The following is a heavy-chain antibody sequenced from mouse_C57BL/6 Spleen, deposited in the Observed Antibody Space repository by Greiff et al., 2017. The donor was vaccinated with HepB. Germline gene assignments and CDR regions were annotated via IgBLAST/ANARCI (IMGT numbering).Heavy chain of an antibody. CDR3: ARAGSLYYGNSYAMDY. CDR1: GFTFSSYA. J-gene: IGHJ4*01. CDR2: ISDGGSYT. Sequence: EVQGVESGGGLVKPGGSLKLSCAASGFTFSSYAMSWVRQTPEKRLEWVATISDGGSYTYYPDNVKGRFTISRDNAKNNLYLQMSHLKSEDTAMYYCARAGSLYYGNSYAMDYWGQGTSVTVSS. V-gene: IGHV5-4*01. D-gene: IGHD2-1*01.